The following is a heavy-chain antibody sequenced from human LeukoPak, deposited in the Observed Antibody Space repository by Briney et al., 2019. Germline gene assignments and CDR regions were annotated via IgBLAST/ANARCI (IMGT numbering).Heavy chain of an antibody. CDR2: ISDTGGNT. CDR1: GFTFSTYA. Sequence: GGSLRLSCAASGFTFSTYAMSWVRQTPERGLEWVSAISDTGGNTFYADSVKGRFTISRDNSKNTLFLQMNSLRAEDTALYYCARCSGGGCYNALDIWGQGTMVTVSS. CDR3: ARCSGGGCYNALDI. J-gene: IGHJ3*02. V-gene: IGHV3-23*01. D-gene: IGHD2-15*01.